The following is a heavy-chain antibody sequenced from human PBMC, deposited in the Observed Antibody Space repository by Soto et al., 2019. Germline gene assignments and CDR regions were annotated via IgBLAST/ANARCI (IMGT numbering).Heavy chain of an antibody. CDR3: ARGYCSGGNCYSGMDV. V-gene: IGHV1-69*13. CDR1: GGTFSTHA. CDR2: IIPISGTT. J-gene: IGHJ6*02. Sequence: SVKVSCKASGGTFSTHAIIWVRQAPGHGLEWMGGIIPISGTTYYTQKFQGRVTITADEPTSTAFMELSSLKADDTAVFYCARGYCSGGNCYSGMDVWGQGTMVTVSS. D-gene: IGHD2-15*01.